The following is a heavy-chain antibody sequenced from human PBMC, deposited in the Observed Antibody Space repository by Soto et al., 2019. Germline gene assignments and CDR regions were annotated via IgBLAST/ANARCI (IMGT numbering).Heavy chain of an antibody. Sequence: ASVKVSCKASGYTFTSYYMHWVRQAPGQGLEWMGIINPSGGSTSYAQKFQGRVTMTRDTSTSTVCMELSSLRSEDTAVYYCARDSRVVVISSGQYYYYYYGMDVWGQGTTVTVSS. V-gene: IGHV1-46*01. CDR1: GYTFTSYY. J-gene: IGHJ6*02. CDR2: INPSGGST. D-gene: IGHD3-22*01. CDR3: ARDSRVVVISSGQYYYYYYGMDV.